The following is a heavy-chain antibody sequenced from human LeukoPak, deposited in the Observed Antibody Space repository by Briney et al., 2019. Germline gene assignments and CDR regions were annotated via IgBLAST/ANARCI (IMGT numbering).Heavy chain of an antibody. CDR2: IDSDGSST. V-gene: IGHV3-74*01. CDR3: VGGGTYWCY. CDR1: GFTFSNYW. Sequence: PGGSLRLSCAASGFTFSNYWMHWVRQAPGKGLVWVLRIDSDGSSTNYADSVKGRFTIPRDDAKNTLYLQMNSLRVEDTAVYYCVGGGTYWCYWGQGTLVTVSS. J-gene: IGHJ4*02. D-gene: IGHD1-26*01.